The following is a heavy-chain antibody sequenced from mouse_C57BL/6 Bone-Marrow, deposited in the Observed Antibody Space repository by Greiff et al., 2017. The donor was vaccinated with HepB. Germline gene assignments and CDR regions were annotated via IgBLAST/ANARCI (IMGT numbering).Heavy chain of an antibody. CDR2: IDPSDSYT. V-gene: IGHV1-69*01. J-gene: IGHJ2*01. CDR1: GYTFTSYW. CDR3: ARGDYEYDDY. D-gene: IGHD2-4*01. Sequence: VKLQQPGAELVMPGASVKLSCKASGYTFTSYWMHWVKQRPGQGLEWIGEIDPSDSYTNYNQKFKGKSTLTVDKSSSTAYMQLSSLTSEDSAVYYCARGDYEYDDYWGEGTPLTVSS.